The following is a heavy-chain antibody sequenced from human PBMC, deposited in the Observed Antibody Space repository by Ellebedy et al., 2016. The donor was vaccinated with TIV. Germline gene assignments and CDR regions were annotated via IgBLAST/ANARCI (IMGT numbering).Heavy chain of an antibody. CDR2: IYYSGSA. CDR3: ATSPGSSTFDY. V-gene: IGHV4-59*08. CDR1: GGSISTYS. J-gene: IGHJ4*02. D-gene: IGHD5-12*01. Sequence: MPGGSLRLSCSVSGGSISTYSWSWIRRTPGKGLEWIGYIYYSGSANYSPYLKSRVTISIDTSKKQFSLRLNSVTAADTGVYYCATSPGSSTFDYWGQGALVTVSS.